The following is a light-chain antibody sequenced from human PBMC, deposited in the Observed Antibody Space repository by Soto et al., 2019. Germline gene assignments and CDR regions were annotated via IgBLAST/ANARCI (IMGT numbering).Light chain of an antibody. CDR1: QSISSY. J-gene: IGKJ1*01. Sequence: DLHVTQSPSSLSASVGDRVTITCRASQSISSYLNWYRQKPGRAPNLLIYAASKLQSGVPSRFSGSGSGTDFTLTISSLQPGDFAIYYCHQSYSAPWRFGQGTKVEIK. CDR3: HQSYSAPWR. CDR2: AAS. V-gene: IGKV1-39*01.